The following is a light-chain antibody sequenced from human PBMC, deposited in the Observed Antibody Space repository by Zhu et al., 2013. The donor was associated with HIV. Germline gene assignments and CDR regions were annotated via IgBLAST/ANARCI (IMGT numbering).Light chain of an antibody. J-gene: IGLJ3*02. CDR1: GSNIGNNY. V-gene: IGLV1-51*01. Sequence: QSVLTQPPSVSAAPGQKVTISCSGSGSNIGNNYVSWYQQLPGTAPKLLIYDNNKRPLGIPDRFSGSKSGTSATLGITGLQTGDEADYYCGTWDSSLSVWVFGGGTKLTVL. CDR2: DNN. CDR3: GTWDSSLSVWV.